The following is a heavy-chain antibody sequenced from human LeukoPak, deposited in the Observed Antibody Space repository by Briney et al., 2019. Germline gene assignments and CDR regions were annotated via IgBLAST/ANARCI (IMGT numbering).Heavy chain of an antibody. CDR3: AGDSSGEDWFDP. D-gene: IGHD6-19*01. CDR1: GYTLTELS. V-gene: IGHV1-8*01. Sequence: GASVKVSCKVSGYTLTELSMHWVRQATGQGLEWMGWMNPNSGNAGYTQKFQGRVSMTRNTSISTAYMELSSLRSEDMAVYYCAGDSSGEDWFDPWGQGTLVTVSS. CDR2: MNPNSGNA. J-gene: IGHJ5*02.